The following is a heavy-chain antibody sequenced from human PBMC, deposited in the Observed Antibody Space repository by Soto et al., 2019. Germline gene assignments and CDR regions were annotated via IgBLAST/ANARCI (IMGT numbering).Heavy chain of an antibody. V-gene: IGHV4-61*01. D-gene: IGHD6-19*01. J-gene: IGHJ4*02. Sequence: SETLSLTCTVSGGSVSSGRFYWGWIRQPPRKGLEWIGYIYYSGSTKYNPSLRSRVTISVDTSKNQFSLKLTSVTAADTAVYYCARSGSGSGWLGGQGTLVTVSS. CDR2: IYYSGST. CDR3: ARSGSGSGWL. CDR1: GGSVSSGRFY.